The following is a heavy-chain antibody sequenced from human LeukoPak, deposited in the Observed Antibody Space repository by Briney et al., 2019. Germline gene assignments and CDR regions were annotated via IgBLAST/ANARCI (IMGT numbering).Heavy chain of an antibody. V-gene: IGHV3-23*01. CDR3: AKGEWELLWLDY. Sequence: GSLRLSCAASGFTFSSYAMSWVRQAPGKGLEWVSAISGSGGSTYYADSVKGRFTISRDNSKNTLYLQMNSLRAEDTAVYYCAKGEWELLWLDYWGQGTLVTVSS. CDR1: GFTFSSYA. J-gene: IGHJ4*02. CDR2: ISGSGGST. D-gene: IGHD1-26*01.